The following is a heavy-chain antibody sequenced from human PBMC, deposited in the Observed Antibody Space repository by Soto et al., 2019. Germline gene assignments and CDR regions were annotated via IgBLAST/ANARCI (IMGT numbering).Heavy chain of an antibody. CDR3: ARGSRRTFDY. CDR2: ISSGGSFI. V-gene: IGHV3-21*01. CDR1: GFTFSDFT. D-gene: IGHD6-13*01. Sequence: EVQLVESGGGLVKPGGSLRLSCAASGFTFSDFTMNWVRQAPGKGLQWVSSISSGGSFISYADSVRRRFTISRDNAKNSLYLQVDSLRAEDTAVFLCARGSRRTFDYWGQGTLVTVSS. J-gene: IGHJ4*02.